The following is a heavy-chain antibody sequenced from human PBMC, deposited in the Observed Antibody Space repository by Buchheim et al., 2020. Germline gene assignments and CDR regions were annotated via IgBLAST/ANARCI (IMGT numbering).Heavy chain of an antibody. CDR1: EYSFPSYW. D-gene: IGHD3-16*02. Sequence: EVQLVQSGAEVKKPGESLKISCKGSEYSFPSYWIGWVRQMPGKGLEWMGIIFPRDSDTRYSPSFPARVTISVDTSFHPAYLRWSSLEASDTAIYYCARKRSLQYLDYWGQGTL. J-gene: IGHJ4*02. V-gene: IGHV5-51*01. CDR2: IFPRDSDT. CDR3: ARKRSLQYLDY.